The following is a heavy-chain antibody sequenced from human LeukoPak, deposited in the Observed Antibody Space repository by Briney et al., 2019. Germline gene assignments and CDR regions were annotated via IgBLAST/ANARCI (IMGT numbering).Heavy chain of an antibody. CDR3: ATSPNIAVAGAFDY. CDR2: MNPNSGNT. J-gene: IGHJ4*02. Sequence: ASVKVSCKASGYTFTSYDINWVRQATGQGLEWMGWMNPNSGNTGYAQKFQGRVTITRNTSISTAYMELSSLRSEDTAVYYCATSPNIAVAGAFDYWGQGTLVTVSS. D-gene: IGHD6-19*01. V-gene: IGHV1-8*03. CDR1: GYTFTSYD.